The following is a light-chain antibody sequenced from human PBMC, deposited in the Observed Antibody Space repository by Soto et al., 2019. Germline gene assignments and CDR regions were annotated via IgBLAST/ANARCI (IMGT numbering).Light chain of an antibody. CDR3: QQSYSLPRT. J-gene: IGKJ1*01. CDR1: QTIRNY. Sequence: DIQMTQSPSSLSASVGDRVTITCRASQTIRNYLNWYQQKPGKPPKILIYAASTLQTGVPSRFSGSASGTDFTHTISSLQPEDFATYYCQQSYSLPRTFGQGTKVDIK. V-gene: IGKV1-39*01. CDR2: AAS.